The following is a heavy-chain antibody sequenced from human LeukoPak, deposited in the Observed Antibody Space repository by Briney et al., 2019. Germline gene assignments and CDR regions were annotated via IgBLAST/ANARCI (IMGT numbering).Heavy chain of an antibody. Sequence: KRGESLKISCKGSGYSFTSYWIGWVRQMPGKGLEWMGITYPGDSDTRYSPSFQGQVTISADKSISTAYLQWSSLKASDTAMYYCARTPYDILTGYYYYGMDVWGQGTTVTVSS. CDR1: GYSFTSYW. V-gene: IGHV5-51*01. CDR2: TYPGDSDT. J-gene: IGHJ6*02. D-gene: IGHD3-9*01. CDR3: ARTPYDILTGYYYYGMDV.